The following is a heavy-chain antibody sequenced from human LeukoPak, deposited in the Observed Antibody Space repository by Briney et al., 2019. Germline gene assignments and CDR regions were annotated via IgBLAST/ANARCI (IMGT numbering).Heavy chain of an antibody. V-gene: IGHV4-61*01. Sequence: SETLSLTCTVSGGSISSSSYYWGWIRQPPGKGLESIGYIYYSGSTNYNPSLKSRVTISVDTSKNQFSLKLSSVTAADTAVYYCARETSQKGAHYMDVWGKGTTVTISS. J-gene: IGHJ6*03. D-gene: IGHD3-16*01. CDR2: IYYSGST. CDR1: GGSISSSSYY. CDR3: ARETSQKGAHYMDV.